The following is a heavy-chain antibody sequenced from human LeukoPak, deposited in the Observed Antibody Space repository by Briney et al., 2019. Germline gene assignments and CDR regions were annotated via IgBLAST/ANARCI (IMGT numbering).Heavy chain of an antibody. Sequence: SVKVSCKASGGTFSSYAIRWVRQAPGQGLEWMGGIIPIFGTANYAQKFQGRVTITTDESTSTAYMELSSLRSEDTAVYYCAREGELAGRSAARHYWFDPWGQGTLVTVSS. V-gene: IGHV1-69*05. CDR3: AREGELAGRSAARHYWFDP. D-gene: IGHD6-6*01. CDR1: GGTFSSYA. CDR2: IIPIFGTA. J-gene: IGHJ5*02.